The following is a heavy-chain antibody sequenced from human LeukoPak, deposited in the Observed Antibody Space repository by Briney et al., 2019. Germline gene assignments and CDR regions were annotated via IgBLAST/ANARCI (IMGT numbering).Heavy chain of an antibody. D-gene: IGHD3-9*01. J-gene: IGHJ4*02. CDR1: GYTFTYRY. CDR3: ARGSVVTGYSPLGY. V-gene: IGHV1-45*02. Sequence: GASVKVSCKASGYTFTYRYLHWVRQAPGQALEWMGWITPFNGNTNYAQKFQDRVTITRDRSMSTAYMELSSLRSEDTAMYYCARGSVVTGYSPLGYWGQGTLVTVSS. CDR2: ITPFNGNT.